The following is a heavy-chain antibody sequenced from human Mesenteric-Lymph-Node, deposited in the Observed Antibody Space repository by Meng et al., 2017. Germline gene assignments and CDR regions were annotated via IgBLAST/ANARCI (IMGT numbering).Heavy chain of an antibody. CDR1: GDSITNHNW. CDR3: ARADKVRFDY. J-gene: IGHJ4*02. CDR2: IYHSGST. Sequence: QVQLPQSGPALVTPSQTLALTCAVSGDSITNHNWWAWVRQPPGKGLEWIGEIYHSGSTNYNPSLKSRVSISVDKSKNQFSLKLSSVTAADTAVYYCARADKVRFDYWGQGTLVTVSS. V-gene: IGHV4-4*02.